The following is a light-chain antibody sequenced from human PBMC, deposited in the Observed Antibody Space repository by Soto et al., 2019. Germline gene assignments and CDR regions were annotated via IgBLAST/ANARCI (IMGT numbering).Light chain of an antibody. CDR3: CSYRSVNTVV. V-gene: IGLV2-14*01. J-gene: IGLJ2*01. CDR1: SSDVGFFNY. CDR2: EVT. Sequence: SVLTQPASVSGSPGQSITISCTGTSSDVGFFNYVSWYQQHPGKAPKLMIYEVTNRPSGVSIRFSGSKSGNTASLTISGLQAEDEADYYCCSYRSVNTVVFGRGTKVTVL.